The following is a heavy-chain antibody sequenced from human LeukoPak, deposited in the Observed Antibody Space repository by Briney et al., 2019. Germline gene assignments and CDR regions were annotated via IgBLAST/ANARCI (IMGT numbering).Heavy chain of an antibody. CDR1: GFTFSSYS. Sequence: PGGSLRLSCAASGFTFSSYSMNWVRQAPGKGLEWVSYISSSSSTIYYADSVKGRFTISRDNAKNSLYLQMNSLRDEDTAVYYCARETMIVVVIGMDVWGQGATVTVSS. V-gene: IGHV3-48*02. D-gene: IGHD3-22*01. CDR3: ARETMIVVVIGMDV. J-gene: IGHJ6*02. CDR2: ISSSSSTI.